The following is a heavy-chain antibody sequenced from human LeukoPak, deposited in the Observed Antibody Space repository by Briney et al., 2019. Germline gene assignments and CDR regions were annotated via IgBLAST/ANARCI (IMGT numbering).Heavy chain of an antibody. CDR3: ARGPPESSSSDD. Sequence: ASVKVSCKASGYTFTSYDINWVRQATGQGLEWMGWVKPNSGDTGYAQKFQGRVTMTRNTSISTAYMELSSLRSEDTAVYYCARGPPESSSSDDWCQGTLVTVSS. CDR1: GYTFTSYD. J-gene: IGHJ4*02. D-gene: IGHD6-13*01. CDR2: VKPNSGDT. V-gene: IGHV1-8*01.